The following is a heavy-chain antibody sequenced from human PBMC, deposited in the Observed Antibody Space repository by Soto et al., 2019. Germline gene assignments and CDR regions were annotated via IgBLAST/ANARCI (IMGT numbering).Heavy chain of an antibody. Sequence: GESLKISCKGSGFSFSNYWIAWVRQMPGKGLEWMGSIHPADSETRYSPSFQGHVTMSVDKSTSTAYLQWSTLKASDTAMYYCARVFAAVLYGVDVWGQGTTVTVSS. J-gene: IGHJ6*02. CDR3: ARVFAAVLYGVDV. CDR1: GFSFSNYW. V-gene: IGHV5-51*01. D-gene: IGHD6-25*01. CDR2: IHPADSET.